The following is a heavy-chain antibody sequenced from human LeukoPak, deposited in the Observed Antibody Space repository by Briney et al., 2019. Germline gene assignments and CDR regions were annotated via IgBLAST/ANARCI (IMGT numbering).Heavy chain of an antibody. CDR3: ARDAGDGYNYADY. CDR2: ISSSSSYI. J-gene: IGHJ4*02. CDR1: GFTFSSYS. D-gene: IGHD5-12*01. V-gene: IGHV3-21*01. Sequence: GGSLRLSCAASGFTFSSYSMNWVRQAPGKGLEGGSSISSSSSYIYYADSVKGRFTNSRDNAKHSLYLQMNSLRAEDTAVYYCARDAGDGYNYADYWGQGPLVTVSS.